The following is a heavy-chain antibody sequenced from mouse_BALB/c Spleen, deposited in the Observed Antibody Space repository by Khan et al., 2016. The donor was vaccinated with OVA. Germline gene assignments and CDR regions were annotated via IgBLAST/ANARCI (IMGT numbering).Heavy chain of an antibody. CDR2: ILPGSGST. Sequence: QVQLQQSGAELMKPGASVKISCKATGYTFSGYWIEWVKQRPGHGLEWIGEILPGSGSTKYNEKFKGKATLTADTSSYTAYMQLSSLTSEDSAVYYCARSRYYGSSYFDYWGQGTTLTVSS. J-gene: IGHJ2*01. D-gene: IGHD1-1*01. CDR3: ARSRYYGSSYFDY. V-gene: IGHV1-9*01. CDR1: GYTFSGYW.